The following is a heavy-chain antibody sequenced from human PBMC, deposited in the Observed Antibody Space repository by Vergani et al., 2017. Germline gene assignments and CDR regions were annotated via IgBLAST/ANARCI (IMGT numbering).Heavy chain of an antibody. CDR2: IYYSGST. D-gene: IGHD3-3*01. CDR3: ALYYDFWSGYSYYFDY. Sequence: QVQLQQWGAGLLKPSETLSLTCTVSGGSISSSSYYWGWIRQPPGKGLEWIGSIYYSGSTYYNPSLKSRVTISVDTSKNQFSLKLSSVTAADTAVYYCALYYDFWSGYSYYFDYWGQGTLVTVSS. J-gene: IGHJ4*02. V-gene: IGHV4-39*01. CDR1: GGSISSSSYY.